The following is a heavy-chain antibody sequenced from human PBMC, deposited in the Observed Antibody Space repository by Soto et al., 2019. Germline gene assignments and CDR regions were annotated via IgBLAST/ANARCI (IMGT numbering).Heavy chain of an antibody. J-gene: IGHJ4*01. V-gene: IGHV5-51*01. CDR1: GYSFTSYW. CDR3: ARHLVGSTRGNFDY. D-gene: IGHD2-2*01. Sequence: GASLKISCKTSGYSFTSYWIGWVRQMTGKGMEWMGNIYPYDSDTRYSPSFQGQVTISADTSITTAYLQWSGLRASDTAMYFCARHLVGSTRGNFDYWGQGTLVTVSS. CDR2: IYPYDSDT.